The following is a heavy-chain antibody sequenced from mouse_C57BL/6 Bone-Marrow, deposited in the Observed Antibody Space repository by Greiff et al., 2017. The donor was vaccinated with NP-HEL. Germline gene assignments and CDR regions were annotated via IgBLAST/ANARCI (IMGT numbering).Heavy chain of an antibody. V-gene: IGHV3-6*01. D-gene: IGHD1-1*01. CDR1: GYSITSGYY. CDR2: ISYDGSN. Sequence: EVQLQESGPGLVKPSQSLSLTCSVTGYSITSGYYWNWLRQFPGNKLEWMGYISYDGSNNYNPSLKNRISITRDTSKNQFFLKLNSVTTEDTATYYCARDPFYYYWGQGTTLTVSS. J-gene: IGHJ2*01. CDR3: ARDPFYYY.